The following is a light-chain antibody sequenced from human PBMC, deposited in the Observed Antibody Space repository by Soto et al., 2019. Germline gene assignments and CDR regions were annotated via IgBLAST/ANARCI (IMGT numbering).Light chain of an antibody. V-gene: IGLV2-14*01. CDR3: SSYTSRTTLV. Sequence: QSALTQPASVSGSPGQSITISCTGTSSDVGGYNYVSWYQQHPGKAPKLMIYEVSNRPSGVSNRFSGSKSANTASLTISGLQAEDEADYYCSSYTSRTTLVFGTGTKV. J-gene: IGLJ1*01. CDR2: EVS. CDR1: SSDVGGYNY.